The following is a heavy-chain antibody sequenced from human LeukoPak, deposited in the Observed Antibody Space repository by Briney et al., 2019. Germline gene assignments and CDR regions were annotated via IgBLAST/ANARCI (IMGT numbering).Heavy chain of an antibody. J-gene: IGHJ6*03. Sequence: ASVTVSCKASGYTFTGYYMHWVRQAPGQGLEWMAWINPKNGGTTYAPKFQGRVTLTRDTSISKFFMELSRLTSDDTAVYYCGRDGVGDFWSRDYYMGVWGKGTTVTVS. CDR2: INPKNGGT. V-gene: IGHV1-2*02. CDR1: GYTFTGYY. CDR3: GRDGVGDFWSRDYYMGV. D-gene: IGHD3-3*01.